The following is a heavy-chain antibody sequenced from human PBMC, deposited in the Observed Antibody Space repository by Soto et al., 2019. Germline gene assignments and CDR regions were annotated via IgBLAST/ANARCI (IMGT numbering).Heavy chain of an antibody. CDR1: GGSISSSNW. J-gene: IGHJ4*02. CDR2: IYYSGST. Sequence: SETLSLTCAVSGGSISSSNWWSWVRHPPGKGLEWIGYIYYSGSTYYNPSLKSRVTISVDTSKNQFSLKLSSVTAADTAVYYCARSSGYYYGDFDYRGQGTLVTVSS. CDR3: ARSSGYYYGDFDY. V-gene: IGHV4-4*02. D-gene: IGHD3-22*01.